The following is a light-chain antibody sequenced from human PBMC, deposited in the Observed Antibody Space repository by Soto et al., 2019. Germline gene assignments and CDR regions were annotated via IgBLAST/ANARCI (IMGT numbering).Light chain of an antibody. J-gene: IGKJ3*01. V-gene: IGKV3-15*01. Sequence: EIVMTQSPATLSVSPGERAALSCRASQSVSSNLAWYQQKPGQAPRLLIYGASTRATGIPARFSGSGSGTDFTLTISSLEPEDFAVYYCRQRSSWPATFGPGTKVDIK. CDR3: RQRSSWPAT. CDR1: QSVSSN. CDR2: GAS.